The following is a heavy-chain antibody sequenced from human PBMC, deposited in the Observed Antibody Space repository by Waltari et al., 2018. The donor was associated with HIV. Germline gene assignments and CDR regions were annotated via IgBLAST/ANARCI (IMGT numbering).Heavy chain of an antibody. D-gene: IGHD3-3*01. V-gene: IGHV1-69*02. J-gene: IGHJ6*02. CDR2: IIPIVDIA. Sequence: QVQLMQSGAEVKKPGPSVKLSCTASGGTFSSYTISWVRQAPGQGLEWMRRIIPIVDIANYAQKFQGRVTITADKSTGTVYMELSSLRSEDTAVDYCASSDNDFGMDVWGQGTTVTVSS. CDR3: ASSDNDFGMDV. CDR1: GGTFSSYT.